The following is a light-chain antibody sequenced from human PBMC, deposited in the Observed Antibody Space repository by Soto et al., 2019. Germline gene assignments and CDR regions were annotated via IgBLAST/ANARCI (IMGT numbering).Light chain of an antibody. CDR1: QSVTSNY. Sequence: EIVLTQSPSTLSLSPGERATLACGASQSVTSNYLAWYQQTPGQAPRLLIYGASSRATGIPDRFSGSGAATDFTLTISRLEPEDFAVYYCQQYAASPRTFGQGTKVDIK. V-gene: IGKV3-20*01. CDR3: QQYAASPRT. J-gene: IGKJ1*01. CDR2: GAS.